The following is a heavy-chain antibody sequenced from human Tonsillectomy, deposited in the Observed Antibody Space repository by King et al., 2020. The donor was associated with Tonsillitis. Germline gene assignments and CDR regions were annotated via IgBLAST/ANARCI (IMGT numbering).Heavy chain of an antibody. V-gene: IGHV4-39*07. CDR1: DGSISSSDYR. CDR2: IDYSGSN. Sequence: QLQESGPGLVKSLETLSLTCAVSDGSISSSDYRWAWIRQPPGKGLEWIGSIDYSGSNSYNPSLKSRVIISVDACENQFSLRLSSVTAAVTAVYYAASSFPGHSYGWPHYCSGMGLRGQGTTVTVSS. J-gene: IGHJ6*02. CDR3: ASSFPGHSYGWPHYCSGMGL. D-gene: IGHD5-18*01.